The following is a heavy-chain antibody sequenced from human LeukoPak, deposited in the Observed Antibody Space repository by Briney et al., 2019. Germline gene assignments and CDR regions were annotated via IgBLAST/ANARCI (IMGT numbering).Heavy chain of an antibody. J-gene: IGHJ3*02. D-gene: IGHD4-11*01. Sequence: SVKVSCKASGGTFSSYAISWVRQAPGQGFEWMGGIIPIFGTANYAQKFQGRVTITADESTSTAYMELSSLRSEDTAVYYCARDRVTTEIRSAFDIWGQGTMVTVSS. CDR1: GGTFSSYA. CDR3: ARDRVTTEIRSAFDI. V-gene: IGHV1-69*01. CDR2: IIPIFGTA.